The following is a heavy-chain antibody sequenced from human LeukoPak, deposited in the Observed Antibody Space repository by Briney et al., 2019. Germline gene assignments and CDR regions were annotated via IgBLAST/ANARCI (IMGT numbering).Heavy chain of an antibody. Sequence: RSLRLSCAAPGFIFSSYAMHWVRQAPGRGLEWVAVISYDGSNKYYADSVKGRFTISRDNSKNTLYLQMNSLRAEDTAVYYCATPGGSGSYLGGGDYFDYWGQGTLVIVSS. V-gene: IGHV3-30-3*01. CDR3: ATPGGSGSYLGGGDYFDY. CDR2: ISYDGSNK. J-gene: IGHJ4*02. CDR1: GFIFSSYA. D-gene: IGHD1-26*01.